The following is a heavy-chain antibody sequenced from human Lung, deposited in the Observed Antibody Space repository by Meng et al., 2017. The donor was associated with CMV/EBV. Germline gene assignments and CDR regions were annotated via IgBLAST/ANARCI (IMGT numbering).Heavy chain of an antibody. CDR1: GFTLSSYS. V-gene: IGHV3-21*01. CDR2: ISSSSSYI. CDR3: ARDLYDFWSGWSY. J-gene: IGHJ4*02. Sequence: GESXKISCAASGFTLSSYSMNWVRQAPGKGLEWVSSISSSSSYIYYADSVKGRFTISRDNAKNSLYLQMNSLRAEDTAVYYCARDLYDFWSGWSYWGQGTLVTVSS. D-gene: IGHD3-3*01.